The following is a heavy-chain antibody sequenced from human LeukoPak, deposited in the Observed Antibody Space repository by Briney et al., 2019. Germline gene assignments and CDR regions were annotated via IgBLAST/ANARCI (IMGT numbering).Heavy chain of an antibody. CDR1: GGSISSSSYY. V-gene: IGHV4-39*07. Sequence: SETLSLTCTVSGGSISSSSYYWGWIRQPPGKGLEWIGEINHSGSTNYNPSLKSRVTISVDTSKNQFSLKLSSVTAADTAVYYCARVGCGGDCYSFVIGPRYYFDYWGQGTLVTVSS. CDR3: ARVGCGGDCYSFVIGPRYYFDY. J-gene: IGHJ4*02. D-gene: IGHD2-21*02. CDR2: INHSGST.